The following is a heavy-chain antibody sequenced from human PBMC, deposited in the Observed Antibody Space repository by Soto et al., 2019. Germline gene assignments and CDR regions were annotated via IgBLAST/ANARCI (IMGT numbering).Heavy chain of an antibody. CDR3: ARGLWIQLAPHRYYYYGMDV. CDR2: IIPIFGTA. D-gene: IGHD5-18*01. CDR1: GGTFSSYS. Sequence: SVKVSCKASGGTFSSYSISWVRQAPGQGLEWMGGIIPIFGTANYAQKFQGRVTITADESTSTAYMELSSLRSEDTAVYYCARGLWIQLAPHRYYYYGMDVWGQGTTVTVSS. V-gene: IGHV1-69*13. J-gene: IGHJ6*02.